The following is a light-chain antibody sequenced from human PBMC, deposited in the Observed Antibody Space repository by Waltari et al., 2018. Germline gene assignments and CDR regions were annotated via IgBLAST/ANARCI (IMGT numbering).Light chain of an antibody. CDR3: MQGTHWPPIT. V-gene: IGKV2-30*02. CDR2: KVS. J-gene: IGKJ5*01. Sequence: DVVMTQSPLSLPVTLGQPASISCTSSQSLVHSDGNTYLHWFQQRPGQSPRRLIYKVSTRDSGVTDRFSGSGSGTDFTLKITRVEAEDVGVYYCMQGTHWPPITFGQGTRLEIK. CDR1: QSLVHSDGNTY.